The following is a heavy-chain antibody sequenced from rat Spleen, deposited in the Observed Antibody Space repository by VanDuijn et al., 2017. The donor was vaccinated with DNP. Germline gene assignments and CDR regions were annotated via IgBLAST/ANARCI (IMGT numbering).Heavy chain of an antibody. CDR3: ATGGSPYYFDY. J-gene: IGHJ2*01. V-gene: IGHV5S10*01. D-gene: IGHD5-1*01. CDR2: IFYDETRT. Sequence: EVQLVESGGGLVQPGGSMKLSCAASGFTFSDFHMAWVRQAPQKGLEWVATIFYDETRTYYRDSVKGRFTVSRDNAKSTLYLQLDSLRSEDTAAYYCATGGSPYYFDYWGQGVMVTVSS. CDR1: GFTFSDFH.